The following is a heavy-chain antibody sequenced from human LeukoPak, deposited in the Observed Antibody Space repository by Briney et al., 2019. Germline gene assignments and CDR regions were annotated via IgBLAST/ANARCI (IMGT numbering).Heavy chain of an antibody. J-gene: IGHJ3*02. D-gene: IGHD4-23*01. CDR3: ARDRTVVTPDDAFDI. Sequence: ASVKVSCKASGYTFTGYYMHWVRQAPGQGLEWMGGIIPIFGTANYAQKFQGRVTITADESTSTAYMELSSLRSEDTAVYYCARDRTVVTPDDAFDIWGQGTMVTVSS. V-gene: IGHV1-69*13. CDR1: GYTFTGYY. CDR2: IIPIFGTA.